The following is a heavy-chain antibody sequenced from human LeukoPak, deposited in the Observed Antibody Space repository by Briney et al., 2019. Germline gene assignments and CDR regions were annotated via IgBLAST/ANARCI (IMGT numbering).Heavy chain of an antibody. CDR1: GFTFSSYA. J-gene: IGHJ4*02. D-gene: IGHD5-24*01. CDR3: ARRVRGGWLPDY. Sequence: GGSLRLSCATSGFTFSSYAMSWVRQAPGKGLEWLANVNQGGTGKYYVDSVKGRFTISRDNAKNTLYLQMNSLRAEDTAVYYCARRVRGGWLPDYWGQGTLVTVSS. CDR2: VNQGGTGK. V-gene: IGHV3-7*01.